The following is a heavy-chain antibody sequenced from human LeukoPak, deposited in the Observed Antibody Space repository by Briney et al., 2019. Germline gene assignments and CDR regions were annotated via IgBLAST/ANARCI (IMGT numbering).Heavy chain of an antibody. V-gene: IGHV3-30*02. J-gene: IGHJ4*02. D-gene: IGHD3-3*01. CDR1: GFTFSSYG. CDR3: SRQLRFLGYYFDY. Sequence: GGSLRLSCAASGFTFSSYGMHWVRQAPGKGLEWVAFIRYDGSNKYYADSVKGRFTISRDNSKNTLYLQMNSLRAEDTAMYYCSRQLRFLGYYFDYWGQGTLVTVSS. CDR2: IRYDGSNK.